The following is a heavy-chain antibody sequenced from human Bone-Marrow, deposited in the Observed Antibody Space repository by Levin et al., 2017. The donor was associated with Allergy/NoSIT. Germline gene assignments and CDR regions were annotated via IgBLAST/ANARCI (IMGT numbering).Heavy chain of an antibody. CDR3: ANGYEGALHS. CDR2: IYHSGST. J-gene: IGHJ4*02. Sequence: TASETLSLTCAVYGVSISSPKWWTWVRQPPGKGLEWIGEIYHSGSTNYNPSLKSRLSISMDTSKNHFSLMVTSVTAADTAVYYCANGYEGALHSWGQGTLVTVSS. V-gene: IGHV4-4*02. CDR1: GVSISSPKW. D-gene: IGHD1-26*01.